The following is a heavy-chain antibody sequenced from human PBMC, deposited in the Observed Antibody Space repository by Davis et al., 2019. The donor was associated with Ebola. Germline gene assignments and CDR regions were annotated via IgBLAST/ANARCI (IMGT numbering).Heavy chain of an antibody. CDR1: GFTFSRYG. Sequence: GESLKISCAGSGFTFSRYGMHWVRQAPGKGLEWVAGVSDDGGTTYYADSVKGRFSISRDNSKNTLYLQMSSLTGEDTAEYYCAKEEGTQGHRLPHFDYWGQGTPVTVSS. CDR3: AKEEGTQGHRLPHFDY. D-gene: IGHD2-2*01. CDR2: VSDDGGTT. J-gene: IGHJ4*02. V-gene: IGHV3-30*18.